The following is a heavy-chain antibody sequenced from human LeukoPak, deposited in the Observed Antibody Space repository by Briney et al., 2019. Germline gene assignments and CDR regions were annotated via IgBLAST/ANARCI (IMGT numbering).Heavy chain of an antibody. CDR2: INTYNGNT. D-gene: IGHD6-19*01. Sequence: GASVKVSCKASSYIFTTYGISWVRQAPGQGLEWMGWINTYNGNTNYAQKLQGSVTMTTDTSTSTAYMDLRSLRSDDTAVYYCARQAGGYSSGWYQFHFDYWGQGTLVTVSS. J-gene: IGHJ4*02. V-gene: IGHV1-18*04. CDR1: SYIFTTYG. CDR3: ARQAGGYSSGWYQFHFDY.